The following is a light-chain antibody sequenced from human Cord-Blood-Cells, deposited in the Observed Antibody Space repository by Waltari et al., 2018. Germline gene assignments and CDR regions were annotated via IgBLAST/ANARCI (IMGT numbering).Light chain of an antibody. CDR1: NIGSKS. CDR2: YDS. CDR3: QVWDSSSDHPI. Sequence: SYVLTQPPSVSVAPGKTARITCGGNNIGSKSVTWYQQKPGQAPVLVIYYDSDRPSGIPERFSGSNSGNTATLTISRVEAGDEADYYCQVWDSSSDHPIFGTGTKVTVL. V-gene: IGLV3-21*04. J-gene: IGLJ1*01.